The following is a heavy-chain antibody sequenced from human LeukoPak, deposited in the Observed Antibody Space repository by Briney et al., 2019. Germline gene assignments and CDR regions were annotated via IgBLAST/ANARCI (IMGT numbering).Heavy chain of an antibody. CDR1: GFVFNICT. J-gene: IGHJ4*02. V-gene: IGHV3-7*04. D-gene: IGHD1-26*01. CDR3: GREVPGGATILDC. Sequence: GRSLRLSCAASGFVFNICTMNWVRQAPGKGLEWVANIKEDGSVKYYVDSVKGRFAISRDNGKNSLYLQMNSLRADDTAVYYCGREVPGGATILDCWGQGTLVTVSS. CDR2: IKEDGSVK.